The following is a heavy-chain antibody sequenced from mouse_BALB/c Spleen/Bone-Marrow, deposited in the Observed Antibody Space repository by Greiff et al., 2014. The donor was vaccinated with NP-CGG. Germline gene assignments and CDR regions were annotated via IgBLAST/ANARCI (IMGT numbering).Heavy chain of an antibody. D-gene: IGHD2-3*01. J-gene: IGHJ3*01. V-gene: IGHV1-9*01. CDR2: ILPGSGCT. Sequence: VQLQQSGAELMKPGASVKISCKATGYTFSGYWIEWVKQRPGHGLEWIGEILPGSGCTNYNENFKGKATFTADTSSNTAYMQLSSLTSEDSAVYYCARSRDGYYGFAYWGQGTLVTVSA. CDR3: ARSRDGYYGFAY. CDR1: GYTFSGYW.